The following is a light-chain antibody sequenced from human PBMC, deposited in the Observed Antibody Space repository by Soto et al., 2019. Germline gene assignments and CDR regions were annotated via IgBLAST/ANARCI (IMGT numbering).Light chain of an antibody. CDR2: EVS. Sequence: QSAVTQPASVSGSPGQSITISCIGTSSDVGGYNYVSWYQQHPGKAPKLMIYEVSNRPSGVSNRFSGSKSGNTASLTISGLQAEGEADYYCSSYTSSTSYVFGTGTKVTVL. J-gene: IGLJ1*01. CDR1: SSDVGGYNY. V-gene: IGLV2-14*01. CDR3: SSYTSSTSYV.